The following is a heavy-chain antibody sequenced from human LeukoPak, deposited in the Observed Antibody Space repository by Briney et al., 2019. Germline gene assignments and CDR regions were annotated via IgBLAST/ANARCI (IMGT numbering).Heavy chain of an antibody. CDR2: TYTSGSI. CDR1: GGSISSYY. Sequence: SETLSLTCTVSGGSISSYYWSSLRQPAGKGLEWIGRTYTSGSINYNPSLQSRVTMSVDTSKNQFSLKLSSVTAADTAVYYCVRGGYYYGPSDWGQGTLVTVSS. CDR3: VRGGYYYGPSD. V-gene: IGHV4-4*07. D-gene: IGHD3-10*01. J-gene: IGHJ4*02.